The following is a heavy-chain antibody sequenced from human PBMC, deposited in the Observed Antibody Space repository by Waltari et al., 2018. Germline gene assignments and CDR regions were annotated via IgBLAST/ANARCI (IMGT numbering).Heavy chain of an antibody. D-gene: IGHD3-10*01. CDR1: GYTFTSYA. Sequence: QVQLVQSGAEVKKPGASVKVSGKASGYTFTSYAMHWVRQAPGQRLEWMGWINDGNGNTKYSQKFQGRVTITRDTSASTAYMELSSLRSEDTAVYYCVAGGRFNWYFDLWGRGTLVTVSS. CDR2: INDGNGNT. V-gene: IGHV1-3*01. J-gene: IGHJ2*01. CDR3: VAGGRFNWYFDL.